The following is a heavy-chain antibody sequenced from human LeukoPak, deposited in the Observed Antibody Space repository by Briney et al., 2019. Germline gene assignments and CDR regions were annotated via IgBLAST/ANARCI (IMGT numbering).Heavy chain of an antibody. Sequence: SETLSLTCTVSGGSISSCYWSWIRQPAGKGLEWIGRIYTSGSTNYNPSLKSRVTMSVDTSKNQFSLKLSSVTAADTAVYYCARESHYYDSSGYYSAGLFDYWVQGTLVTVSS. J-gene: IGHJ4*02. CDR2: IYTSGST. V-gene: IGHV4-4*07. CDR3: ARESHYYDSSGYYSAGLFDY. CDR1: GGSISSCY. D-gene: IGHD3-22*01.